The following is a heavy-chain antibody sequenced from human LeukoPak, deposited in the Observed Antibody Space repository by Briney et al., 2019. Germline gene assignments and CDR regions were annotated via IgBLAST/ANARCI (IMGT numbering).Heavy chain of an antibody. J-gene: IGHJ4*02. D-gene: IGHD2-2*01. CDR3: ASTGYSTTWAFGY. V-gene: IGHV4-59*01. CDR2: IYYSGST. CDR1: GGSMSSSY. Sequence: SETLSLTCNVSGGSMSSSYWSWIRQPPGEGLEWIGYIYYSGSTNYNPSLKSRVTISVDTSKNQFSLKMSSVTAADTAVYFCASTGYSTTWAFGYWGQGTLVTVSS.